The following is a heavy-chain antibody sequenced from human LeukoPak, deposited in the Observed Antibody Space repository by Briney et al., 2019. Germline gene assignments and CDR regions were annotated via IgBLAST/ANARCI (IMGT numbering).Heavy chain of an antibody. Sequence: SETLSLTCIVTGGSISSSSYYWGWSRQPPGKGLACIGSIYYSGSTYYNPSLKSRVTISVDTSTNQFSLKLSSVTAADTAVYYCASQPYYDILTGYSHFDYWGQGTLVTVSS. V-gene: IGHV4-39*01. J-gene: IGHJ4*02. D-gene: IGHD3-9*01. CDR2: IYYSGST. CDR3: ASQPYYDILTGYSHFDY. CDR1: GGSISSSSYY.